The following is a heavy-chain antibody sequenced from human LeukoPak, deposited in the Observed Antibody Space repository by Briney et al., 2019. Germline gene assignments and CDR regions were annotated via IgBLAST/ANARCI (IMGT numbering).Heavy chain of an antibody. CDR3: AKRLAGKPPDY. CDR2: ISGNGGTT. D-gene: IGHD3-9*01. V-gene: IGHV3-23*01. J-gene: IGHJ4*02. Sequence: GGSLRLSCADSGFTFSSYGMSWVRQAPGKGLEWVSAISGNGGTTYYLDSVKGRFTISRDNSKNTLYLQMNSLRAEDTVIYYCAKRLAGKPPDYWGQGTLVTVSS. CDR1: GFTFSSYG.